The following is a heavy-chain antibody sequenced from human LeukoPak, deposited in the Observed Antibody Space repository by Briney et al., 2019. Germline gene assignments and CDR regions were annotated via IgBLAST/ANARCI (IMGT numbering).Heavy chain of an antibody. CDR2: ISSSGSTI. CDR1: GFTFSDYY. J-gene: IGHJ4*02. V-gene: IGHV3-11*01. CDR3: AKDIFAVAGTGGLFDY. D-gene: IGHD6-19*01. Sequence: GGSLRLSCAASGFTFSDYYMSWIRQAPGKGLEWVSYISSSGSTIYYADSVKGRFTISRDNAKNSLYLQMNSLRAEDTALYYCAKDIFAVAGTGGLFDYWGQGTLVTVSS.